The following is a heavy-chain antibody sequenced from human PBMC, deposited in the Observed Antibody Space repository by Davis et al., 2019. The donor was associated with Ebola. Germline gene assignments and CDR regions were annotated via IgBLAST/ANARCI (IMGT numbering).Heavy chain of an antibody. CDR1: GASINRGAYY. Sequence: PSETLSLTCSVSGASINRGAYYWPWIRQHPGKGLEWLGHISYSGTTSYNPSLASRITMSADESKNQSSLKVTSVTAADTAVYYCAREGRAELGTGGMEVWGQGTTVTVSS. CDR2: ISYSGTT. V-gene: IGHV4-31*03. CDR3: AREGRAELGTGGMEV. D-gene: IGHD2-8*02. J-gene: IGHJ6*02.